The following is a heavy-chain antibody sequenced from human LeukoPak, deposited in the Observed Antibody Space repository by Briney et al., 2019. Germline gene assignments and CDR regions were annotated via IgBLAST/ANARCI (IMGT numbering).Heavy chain of an antibody. D-gene: IGHD6-19*01. CDR2: ISSGSRSI. J-gene: IGHJ4*02. CDR1: GFTFSSYA. CDR3: ARERAGTVDY. V-gene: IGHV3-48*04. Sequence: GGSLRLSCAASGFTFSSYAMTWVRQAPGKGLEWVSYISSGSRSIYYADSVKGRFTISRGNAKNSLYVQMNSLRAEDTAVYYCARERAGTVDYWGQGTLVTVSS.